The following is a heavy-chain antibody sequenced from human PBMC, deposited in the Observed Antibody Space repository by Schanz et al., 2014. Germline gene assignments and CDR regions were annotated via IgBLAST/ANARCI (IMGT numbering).Heavy chain of an antibody. CDR1: GFTFSVYW. CDR2: ISGDGTTT. J-gene: IGHJ4*02. V-gene: IGHV3-74*02. Sequence: EVQLVESGGGLIQPGGSLRLSCAASGFTFSVYWMHWVRQPPGKGLVSVSRISGDGTTTSYADSVKGRFTISRDNAKNTLYLQMYSLRAEDTAIYYCAKGRTVWSGSDRKYYFDYWGQGTLVTVSS. CDR3: AKGRTVWSGSDRKYYFDY. D-gene: IGHD1-26*01.